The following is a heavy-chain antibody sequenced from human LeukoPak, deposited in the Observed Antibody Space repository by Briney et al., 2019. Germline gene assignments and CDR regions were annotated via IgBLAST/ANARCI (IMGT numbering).Heavy chain of an antibody. V-gene: IGHV3-7*02. D-gene: IGHD2-15*01. J-gene: IGHJ5*02. Sequence: GGSLRLSCAASGFTFSNYVMTWVRQAPGRGREWVASIKQDGSDKSYVESVKGRFTISRDNAKNSLYLQMNSLRVEDTAVYYCARYRGSGWFDPWGQGTLVTVSS. CDR1: GFTFSNYV. CDR2: IKQDGSDK. CDR3: ARYRGSGWFDP.